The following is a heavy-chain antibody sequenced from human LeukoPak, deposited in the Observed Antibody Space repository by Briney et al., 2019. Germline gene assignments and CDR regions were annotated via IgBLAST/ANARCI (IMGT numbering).Heavy chain of an antibody. CDR3: ARDSPLGLHDYGGNGFDY. D-gene: IGHD4-23*01. CDR2: IYYSGST. V-gene: IGHV4-31*03. CDR1: GGSISSGGYY. Sequence: PSRTLSLTCTVSGGSISSGGYYWSWIRQHPRKGLEWIGYIYYSGSTYYNPSLKSRVTISVDTSKNQFSLKLSSVTAADTAVYYCARDSPLGLHDYGGNGFDYWGQGTLVTVSS. J-gene: IGHJ4*02.